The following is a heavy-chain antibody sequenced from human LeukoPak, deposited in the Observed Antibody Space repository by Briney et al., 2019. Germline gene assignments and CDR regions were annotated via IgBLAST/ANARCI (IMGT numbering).Heavy chain of an antibody. D-gene: IGHD3-9*01. J-gene: IGHJ6*02. Sequence: SETLSLTCTVSGGSISSSNYYWGWIRQPPGKGLEWIGSIYYSGSTYYNPSLKSGVTISVDTSKNQFSLKLSSVTAADTAVYYCARQSSDILTGYYRGPYYYGMDVWGQGTTVTVSS. CDR3: ARQSSDILTGYYRGPYYYGMDV. CDR2: IYYSGST. V-gene: IGHV4-39*01. CDR1: GGSISSSNYY.